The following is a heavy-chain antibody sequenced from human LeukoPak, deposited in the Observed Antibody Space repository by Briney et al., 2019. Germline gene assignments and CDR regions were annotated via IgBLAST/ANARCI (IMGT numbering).Heavy chain of an antibody. Sequence: PGRYLRLSCAASGFRFSGYWMSWVRQAPGEGLGWVATIRNDGSDKYYVDSVKGRFTISRDNAKNSLSLEINSLRAEDTALYYCARATSADKEDYWGQGTLVTVSS. V-gene: IGHV3-7*01. J-gene: IGHJ4*02. CDR2: IRNDGSDK. D-gene: IGHD3-3*01. CDR1: GFRFSGYW. CDR3: ARATSADKEDY.